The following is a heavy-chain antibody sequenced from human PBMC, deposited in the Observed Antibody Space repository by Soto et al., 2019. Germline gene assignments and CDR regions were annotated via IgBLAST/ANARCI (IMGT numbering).Heavy chain of an antibody. CDR2: IYYSGST. Sequence: QLQLQESGPGLVKPSETLSLTCTVSGGSISSSSYYWGWIRQPPGKGLEWIGSIYYSGSTYYNPSLKSRITISVDPPNNQFSPKLISVTAASTAVFYCARHWGLSGQEYYFDYWGQGTLVTVSS. CDR3: ARHWGLSGQEYYFDY. D-gene: IGHD3-16*01. J-gene: IGHJ4*02. V-gene: IGHV4-39*01. CDR1: GGSISSSSYY.